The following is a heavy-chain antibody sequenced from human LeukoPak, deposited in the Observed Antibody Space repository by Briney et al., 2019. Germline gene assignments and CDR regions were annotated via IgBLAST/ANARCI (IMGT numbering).Heavy chain of an antibody. CDR1: GGSISSGSYY. Sequence: SETLSLTCTVYGGSISSGSYYWSWIRQPAGKGLEWIGRIYTSGSTNYNPSHKSRVTISVDTSKNQLSLKLSSVTAADTAVYHCARATGYFDYWGQGTLVTVSS. CDR3: ARATGYFDY. V-gene: IGHV4-61*02. J-gene: IGHJ4*02. CDR2: IYTSGST.